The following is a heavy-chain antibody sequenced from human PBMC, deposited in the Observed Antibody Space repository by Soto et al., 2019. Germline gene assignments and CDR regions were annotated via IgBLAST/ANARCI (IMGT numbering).Heavy chain of an antibody. D-gene: IGHD6-19*01. CDR3: ATEQTFSSGCFDS. Sequence: EVQLVESGGGLVEPGGSLRLSCEASGFTFKSAWMNWVRQAPGKGLEWVGRIYSRADGGTTDYAAPLKGRFTISRDDSEDTLFLQMSNLKTEDTAVYFCATEQTFSSGCFDSWGQGTLVTVSS. CDR2: IYSRADGGTT. CDR1: GFTFKSAW. J-gene: IGHJ4*02. V-gene: IGHV3-15*07.